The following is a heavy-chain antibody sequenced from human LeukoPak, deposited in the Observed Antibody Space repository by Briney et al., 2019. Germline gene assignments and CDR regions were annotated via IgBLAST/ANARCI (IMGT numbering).Heavy chain of an antibody. CDR2: IYTSGSA. D-gene: IGHD4-17*01. Sequence: SETLSLTCTVSGGSISSYYWSWIRQPAGKGLEWIGRIYTSGSANYNPSLKSRVAVSVDTSKNQISLKLSSVTAADTAVYYCARVKVQRDYGDTNWYDPWGQGTLVTVSP. CDR3: ARVKVQRDYGDTNWYDP. V-gene: IGHV4-4*07. J-gene: IGHJ5*02. CDR1: GGSISSYY.